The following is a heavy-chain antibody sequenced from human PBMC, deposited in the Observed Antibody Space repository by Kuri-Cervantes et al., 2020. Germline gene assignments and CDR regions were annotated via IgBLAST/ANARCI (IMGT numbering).Heavy chain of an antibody. CDR1: GASVSGRSFA. D-gene: IGHD3-16*01. Sequence: SQTLSLTCAISGASVSGRSFAWNWIRQSPSRGLEWLGRTYYRSSWRNDYAVSVKSRITINPDTSKNQFSLQLNSVTPEDSAVYYCTTGMIWGQGTLVTVSS. CDR3: TTGMI. V-gene: IGHV6-1*01. J-gene: IGHJ4*02. CDR2: TYYRSSWRN.